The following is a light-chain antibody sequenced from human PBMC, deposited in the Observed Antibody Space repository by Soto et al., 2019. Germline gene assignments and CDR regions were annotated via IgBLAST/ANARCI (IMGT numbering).Light chain of an antibody. CDR2: DIS. CDR3: QQRSHWPPVT. CDR1: QSVSTR. V-gene: IGKV3-11*01. J-gene: IGKJ5*01. Sequence: EIVLTQSPATLSLSPGEGATLSCRASQSVSTRLAWYQQKPGQAPRLLIYDISTRAPGIPARFSGSGSATDFTLTISSLEPADFAIYHCQQRSHWPPVTFGQGTRLEI.